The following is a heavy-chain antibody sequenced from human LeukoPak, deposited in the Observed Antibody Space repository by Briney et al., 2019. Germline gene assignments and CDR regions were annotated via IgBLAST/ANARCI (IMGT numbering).Heavy chain of an antibody. J-gene: IGHJ1*01. CDR1: GYTFTGYY. CDR3: ARDGGIAAAEEYFQH. V-gene: IGHV1-2*02. CDR2: INPNSGGT. D-gene: IGHD6-13*01. Sequence: ASVKVSCKASGYTFTGYYMHWVRQAPGQGLEWMGWINPNSGGTNYAQKFQGRVTMTRDTSIGTAYMELSRLRSDDTAVYYCARDGGIAAAEEYFQHWGQGTLVTVSS.